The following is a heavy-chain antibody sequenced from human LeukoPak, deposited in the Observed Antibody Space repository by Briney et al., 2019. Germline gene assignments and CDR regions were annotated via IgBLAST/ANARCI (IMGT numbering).Heavy chain of an antibody. J-gene: IGHJ3*02. Sequence: GGSLRLSCAASGFTFSSYWMHWVRQAPGKGLVWVSRINGDGSSTNYTDSVKGRFTISRDNAKNTLYLRMNSLTAEDTAVYYCTRGGYRSWDAFDIWGQGTMVTVSS. CDR1: GFTFSSYW. D-gene: IGHD6-13*01. CDR2: INGDGSST. V-gene: IGHV3-74*01. CDR3: TRGGYRSWDAFDI.